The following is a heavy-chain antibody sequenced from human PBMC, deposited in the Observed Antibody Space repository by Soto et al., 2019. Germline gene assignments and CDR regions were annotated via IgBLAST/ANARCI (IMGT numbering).Heavy chain of an antibody. V-gene: IGHV1-8*01. CDR3: ARGSYYYYGMDV. J-gene: IGHJ6*02. Sequence: QVQLVQSGAEVKKPGASVKASCKASGYTFTSYDINWVRQATGQGLEWMGWMNPNSGNTGYAQKFQGRVTMTRSTSISTAYMELSSLRSEDTAVYYCARGSYYYYGMDVWGQGTTVTVSS. CDR1: GYTFTSYD. CDR2: MNPNSGNT.